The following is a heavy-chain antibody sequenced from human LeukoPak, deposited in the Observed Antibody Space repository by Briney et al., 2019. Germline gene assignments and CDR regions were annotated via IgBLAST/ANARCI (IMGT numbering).Heavy chain of an antibody. V-gene: IGHV1-18*01. CDR2: ISGYIDDT. CDR1: GYTFIIYG. D-gene: IGHD2-2*01. CDR3: ARVDVGVLDAPPTTLPDYYGMDV. Sequence: ASVKVSFKASGYTFIIYGISWVRQAPGQGLEWVGWISGYIDDTNYAQKLQGRVTMTTDTSTSTAYMELRSLRSDDTAVYYCARVDVGVLDAPPTTLPDYYGMDVWGQGTTVTVSS. J-gene: IGHJ6*02.